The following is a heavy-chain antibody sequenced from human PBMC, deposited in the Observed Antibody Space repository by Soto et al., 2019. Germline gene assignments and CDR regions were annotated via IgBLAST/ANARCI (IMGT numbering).Heavy chain of an antibody. J-gene: IGHJ4*02. Sequence: SETLSLTCTVSGGSISSGEYYWRWIRQPPGKGLEWIGYIYYSGSTYYNPSLKSRVTISVDTSKNQFSLKLSSVTAADTDVYYCARRYGGNFDYWGQGTQVTVPS. CDR3: ARRYGGNFDY. CDR2: IYYSGST. D-gene: IGHD3-16*01. CDR1: GGSISSGEYY. V-gene: IGHV4-30-4*02.